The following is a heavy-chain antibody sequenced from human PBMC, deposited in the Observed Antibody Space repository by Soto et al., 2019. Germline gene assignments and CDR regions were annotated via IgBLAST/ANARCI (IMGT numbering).Heavy chain of an antibody. CDR2: ISTSGDT. CDR3: AREALPDYYYYYGMDV. V-gene: IGHV3-13*01. CDR1: GFTFSSYD. J-gene: IGHJ6*02. Sequence: GESLKISCAASGFTFSSYDMHWVRQVTGKGLEWVSAISTSGDTYYPGSVKGRFTISRENAKNSLYLQMNSLRAEDTAVYYCAREALPDYYYYYGMDVWGQGTTVTVSS.